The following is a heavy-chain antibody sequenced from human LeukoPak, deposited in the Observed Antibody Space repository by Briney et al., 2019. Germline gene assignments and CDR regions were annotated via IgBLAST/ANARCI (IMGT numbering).Heavy chain of an antibody. CDR3: ARRLDGSGWYDDY. D-gene: IGHD6-19*01. CDR1: GGSFSGYY. J-gene: IGHJ4*02. V-gene: IGHV4-34*01. Sequence: SETLSLTCAVYGGSFSGYYWSWIRQPPGKGLEWIGEINHSGSTNYNPSLKSRVTISVDTSKNQFSLKLSSVTAADTAVYYCARRLDGSGWYDDYWGQGNLVTVSS. CDR2: INHSGST.